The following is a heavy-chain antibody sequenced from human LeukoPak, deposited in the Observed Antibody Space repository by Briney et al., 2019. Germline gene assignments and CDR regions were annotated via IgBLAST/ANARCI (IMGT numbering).Heavy chain of an antibody. V-gene: IGHV4-39*07. J-gene: IGHJ4*02. CDR3: ARECPVEMATTPTLDY. Sequence: PSETLSLTCTVSGGSISSSNYYWGWIRQPPGKGLEWIGSINYSGSTHYNPSLKSRVTISADTSKNQFSLKLSSVTAADTAVYYCARECPVEMATTPTLDYWGQGTLVTVSS. CDR2: INYSGST. D-gene: IGHD5-24*01. CDR1: GGSISSSNYY.